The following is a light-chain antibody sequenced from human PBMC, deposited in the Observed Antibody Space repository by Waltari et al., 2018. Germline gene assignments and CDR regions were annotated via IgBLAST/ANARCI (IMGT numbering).Light chain of an antibody. Sequence: QSVLTQPPSVSGAPGQRDTISCTGGRSNIGAGYAVPWYQQLPGPAPKLLIYGNSNRPSGVPDRFSGSKSGTSASLAITGLQAEDEADYYCQSYDSSLSGNWVFGGGTKLTVL. V-gene: IGLV1-40*01. CDR3: QSYDSSLSGNWV. CDR1: RSNIGAGYA. CDR2: GNS. J-gene: IGLJ3*02.